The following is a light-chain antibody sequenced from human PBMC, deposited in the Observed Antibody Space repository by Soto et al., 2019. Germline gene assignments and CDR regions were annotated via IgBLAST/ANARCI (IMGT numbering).Light chain of an antibody. CDR3: QQRIKWPIT. CDR1: QSVATY. CDR2: DAF. V-gene: IGKV3-11*01. Sequence: EIVFTQSPATLSLSPGERATLSCRASQSVATYVAWYQQKPGQAPRLLIYDAFNRATGTPARFSGSGSGTDFTLTISSLEPADSAVYYCQQRIKWPITFGQGTRLEIK. J-gene: IGKJ5*01.